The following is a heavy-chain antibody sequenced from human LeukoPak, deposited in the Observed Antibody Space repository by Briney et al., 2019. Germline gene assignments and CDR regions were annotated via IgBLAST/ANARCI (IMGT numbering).Heavy chain of an antibody. J-gene: IGHJ4*02. D-gene: IGHD4-11*01. Sequence: PSQTLSLTCTVSGGSINSGSYYWSWIRQPAGKGLEWIGRLYINGSTNYNPSLKSRVTISVDTSKNQFSLKLSSVTAADTAVYYCARSTYGREEPDYWGQGTLVTVSS. V-gene: IGHV4-61*02. CDR2: LYINGST. CDR3: ARSTYGREEPDY. CDR1: GGSINSGSYY.